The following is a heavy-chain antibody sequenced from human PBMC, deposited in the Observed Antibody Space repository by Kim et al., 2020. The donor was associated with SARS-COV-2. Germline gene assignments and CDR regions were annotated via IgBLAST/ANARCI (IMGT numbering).Heavy chain of an antibody. V-gene: IGHV4-59*01. CDR2: IYYSGST. CDR1: GGSISSYY. CDR3: ARSGGLMRSSGWWGYYYGMDV. Sequence: SETLSLTFTVSGGSISSYYWSWIRQPPGKGLEWIGYIYYSGSTNYNPSLKSRVTISVDTSKNQFSLKLSSVTAADTAVYYCARSGGLMRSSGWWGYYYGMDVWGQGTTVTVSS. D-gene: IGHD6-19*01. J-gene: IGHJ6*02.